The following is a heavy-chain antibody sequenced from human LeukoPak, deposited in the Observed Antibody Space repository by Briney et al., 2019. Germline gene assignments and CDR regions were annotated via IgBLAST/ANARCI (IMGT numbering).Heavy chain of an antibody. V-gene: IGHV4-38-2*02. CDR1: GYSISSGYY. J-gene: IGHJ6*03. CDR3: ARVSSWSGGGYYYYMDV. D-gene: IGHD3-10*01. CDR2: IYHSGST. Sequence: TPSETLSLTCTVSGYSISSGYYWGWIRQPPGKGLEWIGSIYHSGSTYYNPSLKSRVTISVDTSKNQFSQKLSSVTAADTAVYYCARVSSWSGGGYYYYMDVWGKGTTVTVSS.